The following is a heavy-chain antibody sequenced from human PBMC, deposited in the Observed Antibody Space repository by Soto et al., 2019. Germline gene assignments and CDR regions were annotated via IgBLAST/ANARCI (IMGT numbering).Heavy chain of an antibody. Sequence: ASETLSLTCTVSGGSIRSGGYYWSWVRQNPRKGLEWIGNIYYSGNTYYNPSLKSRLTISVDTSKNQFSLNLSSVTAADTAVYYCARDRLMATAGTARHYFGLDVWGQGTTVT. D-gene: IGHD5-18*01. J-gene: IGHJ6*02. CDR1: GGSIRSGGYY. V-gene: IGHV4-31*03. CDR3: ARDRLMATAGTARHYFGLDV. CDR2: IYYSGNT.